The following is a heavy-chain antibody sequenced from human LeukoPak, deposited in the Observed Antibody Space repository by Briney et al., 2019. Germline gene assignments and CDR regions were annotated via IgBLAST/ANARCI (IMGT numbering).Heavy chain of an antibody. CDR1: GGSFSGYY. CDR3: ARLDDRAARIAVGRSSTWSSRRGFDY. J-gene: IGHJ4*02. CDR2: INHSGST. D-gene: IGHD6-13*01. V-gene: IGHV4-34*01. Sequence: SETLSLTCAVYGGSFSGYYWSWIRQPPGKGLEWIGEINHSGSTNYNPSLESRVTISVDTSKNQFSLKLNSVTAADTAVYYCARLDDRAARIAVGRSSTWSSRRGFDYWGQGTLVTVSS.